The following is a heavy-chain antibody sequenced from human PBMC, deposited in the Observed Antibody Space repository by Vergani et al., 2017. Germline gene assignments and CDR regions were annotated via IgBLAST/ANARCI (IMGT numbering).Heavy chain of an antibody. D-gene: IGHD4-11*01. V-gene: IGHV7-4-1*02. Sequence: QVQLLQSGSELKKPGASVRISCEASGYTFTNYPLIWVRQAPGQGLEFMGWINTNSGNPSYAPRFTGRFVFSLDTSVSTAYLQISGLKAEDSAVYYCARGRQLRLKGDLCGMDVWGQGTTVTVSS. CDR3: ARGRQLRLKGDLCGMDV. CDR1: GYTFTNYP. CDR2: INTNSGNP. J-gene: IGHJ6*02.